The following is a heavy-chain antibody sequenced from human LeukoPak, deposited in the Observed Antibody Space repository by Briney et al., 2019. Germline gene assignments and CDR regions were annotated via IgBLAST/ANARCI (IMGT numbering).Heavy chain of an antibody. CDR2: IYYSGST. V-gene: IGHV4-59*01. CDR3: ARGGIAPYWYFDL. Sequence: SETLSLTCTVSGGSISGYYLNWIRQPPGKGLEWIGYIYYSGSTNYNPSLKSRVTISVDTSKNQFSLKLSSVTAADTAVYYCARGGIAPYWYFDLWGRGTLVTVSS. D-gene: IGHD6-13*01. J-gene: IGHJ2*01. CDR1: GGSISGYY.